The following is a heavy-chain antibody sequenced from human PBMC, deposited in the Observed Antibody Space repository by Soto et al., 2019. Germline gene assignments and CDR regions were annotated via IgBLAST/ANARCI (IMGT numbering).Heavy chain of an antibody. J-gene: IGHJ4*02. Sequence: PGGSLRLSCAASGFTFSSYAMSWVRQAPGKGLEWVSAISGSGGSTYYADSVKGRFTISRDNSKNTLYLQMNSLRAEDTAVYYCAKDHSSGSYYPMSYFDYWGQGTLVTVSS. CDR1: GFTFSSYA. D-gene: IGHD1-26*01. V-gene: IGHV3-23*01. CDR3: AKDHSSGSYYPMSYFDY. CDR2: ISGSGGST.